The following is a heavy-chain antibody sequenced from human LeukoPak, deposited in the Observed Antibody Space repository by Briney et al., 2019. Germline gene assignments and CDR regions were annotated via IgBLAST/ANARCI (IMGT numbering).Heavy chain of an antibody. CDR3: ARDDGSYQGYYYYGMDV. V-gene: IGHV3-33*01. Sequence: GGSLRLSCAESGFTFSSYGFHWVRQAPGKGLEWVALTWYDGNNKYYADSVKGRFTISRDNSKNTLYLQMNSLRAEDTAVYYCARDDGSYQGYYYYGMDVWGQGTTVTVSS. CDR2: TWYDGNNK. J-gene: IGHJ6*02. D-gene: IGHD1-26*01. CDR1: GFTFSSYG.